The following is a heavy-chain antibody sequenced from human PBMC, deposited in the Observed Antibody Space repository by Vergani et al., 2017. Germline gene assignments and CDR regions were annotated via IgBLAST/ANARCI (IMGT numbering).Heavy chain of an antibody. Sequence: EVQLVESGGVVVQSGGSLRLSCAASGFTFDDYTMHWVRQAPGKGLEWVSLISWDGGSTYYADSVEGRFTISRDNSKKSLYLQMNSLRSEETALYYCAKAASTPQEGDVSWGQGTLVIVSS. D-gene: IGHD2-21*01. CDR3: AKAASTPQEGDVS. V-gene: IGHV3-43*01. CDR1: GFTFDDYT. CDR2: ISWDGGST. J-gene: IGHJ5*02.